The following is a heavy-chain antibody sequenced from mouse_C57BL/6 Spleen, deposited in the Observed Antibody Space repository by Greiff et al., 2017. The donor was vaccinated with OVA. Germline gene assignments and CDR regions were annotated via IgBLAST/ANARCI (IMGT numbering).Heavy chain of an antibody. Sequence: QVQLQQSGAELVRPGASVTLSCKASGYTFTDYEMHWVKQTPVHGLEWIGAIDPETGGTAYNQKFKGKAILTADKSSSTAYMELRSLTSEDSAVYYCTRVGLLLQGGAWFAYWGQGTLVTVSA. J-gene: IGHJ3*01. D-gene: IGHD1-1*01. V-gene: IGHV1-15*01. CDR3: TRVGLLLQGGAWFAY. CDR2: IDPETGGT. CDR1: GYTFTDYE.